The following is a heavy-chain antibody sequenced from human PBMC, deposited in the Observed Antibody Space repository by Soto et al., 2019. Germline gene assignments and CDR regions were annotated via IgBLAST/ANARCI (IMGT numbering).Heavy chain of an antibody. CDR1: GFTFSSYS. J-gene: IGHJ4*02. D-gene: IGHD6-13*01. Sequence: GGSLRLSCAASGFTFSSYSMNWVRQAPGKGLEWVSSISSSSSYIYYADSVKGRFTISRDNAKNSLYLQMNSLRAEDTAVYYCASEIAAAMFDYWGQGTLVTVSS. V-gene: IGHV3-21*01. CDR3: ASEIAAAMFDY. CDR2: ISSSSSYI.